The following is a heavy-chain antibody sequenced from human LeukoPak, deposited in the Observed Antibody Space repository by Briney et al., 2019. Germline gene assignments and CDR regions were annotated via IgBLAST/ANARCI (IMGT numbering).Heavy chain of an antibody. CDR2: IYTSGST. J-gene: IGHJ5*02. D-gene: IGHD2-2*01. Sequence: SETLSLTCTVSGGSISSYYWSWIWQPAGKGLEWIGRIYTSGSTNYNPSLKSRVTMSVDTSKNQFSLKLSSVIAADTAVYYCARDISDIVVVPAANWFDPWGQGTLVTVSS. V-gene: IGHV4-4*07. CDR1: GGSISSYY. CDR3: ARDISDIVVVPAANWFDP.